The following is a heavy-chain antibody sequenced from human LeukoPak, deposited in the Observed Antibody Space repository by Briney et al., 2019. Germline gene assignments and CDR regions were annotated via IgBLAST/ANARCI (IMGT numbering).Heavy chain of an antibody. D-gene: IGHD6-13*01. CDR2: IYHSGST. CDR1: GDSVSGYY. Sequence: SETLSLTCIVSGDSVSGYYWNWIRQPPGKGLEWIGYIYHSGSTYYNPSLKSRVTISVDRSKNQFSLKLSSVTAADTAVYYCASLRAAAGRGDYWGQGTLVTVSS. CDR3: ASLRAAAGRGDY. V-gene: IGHV4-59*02. J-gene: IGHJ4*02.